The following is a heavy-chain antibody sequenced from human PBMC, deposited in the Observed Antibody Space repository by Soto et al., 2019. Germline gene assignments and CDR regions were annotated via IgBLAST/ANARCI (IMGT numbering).Heavy chain of an antibody. Sequence: EASVKVPCNAPGDTFTSYYLNWVRQAPGQGLEWMGVINPHGGSTKYAQKFQGRITMTRDTSISTAYMELSRLRSDDTAVYYCARDRTVVTQINWFDPWGQGTLVTVSS. CDR2: INPHGGST. CDR3: ARDRTVVTQINWFDP. J-gene: IGHJ5*02. D-gene: IGHD2-21*02. V-gene: IGHV1-46*01. CDR1: GDTFTSYY.